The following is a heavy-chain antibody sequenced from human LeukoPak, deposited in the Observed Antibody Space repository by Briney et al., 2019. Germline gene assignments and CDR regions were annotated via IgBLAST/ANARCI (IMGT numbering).Heavy chain of an antibody. CDR2: IIPILGTA. Sequence: ASVKVSCKASGGTFSSYTISWVRQAPGQGLEWMGRIIPILGTANYAQKFQGRVTITADKSTSTAYMELSSLRSEDTAVYYCANSIAVAELDYWGQGTLVTVSS. CDR3: ANSIAVAELDY. J-gene: IGHJ4*02. D-gene: IGHD6-19*01. V-gene: IGHV1-69*08. CDR1: GGTFSSYT.